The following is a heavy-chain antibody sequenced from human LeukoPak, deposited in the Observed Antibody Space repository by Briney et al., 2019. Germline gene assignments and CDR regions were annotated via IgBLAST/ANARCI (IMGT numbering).Heavy chain of an antibody. CDR1: GFTFSSFP. J-gene: IGHJ4*02. D-gene: IGHD5-24*01. Sequence: GGSLRLSCTVSGFTFSSFPMHWVRQAPGKGLDWVALISYDGYETYYADSVKDRFTISRDNAKNSLYLQMNSLRAEDTAVYYCATNTYWGQGTLVTVSS. CDR3: ATNTY. CDR2: ISYDGYET. V-gene: IGHV3-30*07.